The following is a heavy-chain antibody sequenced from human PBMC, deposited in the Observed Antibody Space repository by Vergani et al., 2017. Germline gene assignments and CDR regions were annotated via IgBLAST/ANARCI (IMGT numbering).Heavy chain of an antibody. J-gene: IGHJ4*02. V-gene: IGHV4-31*03. Sequence: QVQLQESGPGLVKLSQTLSLTCTVPGGPISSGGYYWSWIRQHPGKGLEWIGYIYYSGSTYYNPSLKSRVTISVDTSKNQFSLKLSSVTAADTAVYYCAREISGWAVDDWGQGTLVTVSS. CDR3: AREISGWAVDD. CDR2: IYYSGST. CDR1: GGPISSGGYY. D-gene: IGHD6-19*01.